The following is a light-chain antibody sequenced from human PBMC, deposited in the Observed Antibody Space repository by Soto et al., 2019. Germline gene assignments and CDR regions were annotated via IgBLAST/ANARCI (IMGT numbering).Light chain of an antibody. CDR3: QQRLNWPPG. CDR2: DAS. Sequence: EIFLTQSPDTLSLSPGERATLSCRASQSVTNYIAWYQQRPGQAPRLLIYDASNMASGVPARFSGSGSGTDFTLTISDLEPADFGLYYCQQRLNWPPGFGQGTKVEIK. J-gene: IGKJ1*01. CDR1: QSVTNY. V-gene: IGKV3-11*01.